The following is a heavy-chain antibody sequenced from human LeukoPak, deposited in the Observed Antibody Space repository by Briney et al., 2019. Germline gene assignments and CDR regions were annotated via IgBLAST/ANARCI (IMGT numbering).Heavy chain of an antibody. V-gene: IGHV3-7*04. J-gene: IGHJ1*01. CDR2: IRQDGSEK. CDR1: GFIFRSFW. CDR3: AKAIYSGSYYGLYFQH. Sequence: PGGSLRLSCAASGFIFRSFWMTWVRQAPGKGLEWVANIRQDGSEKYYVDSVEGRFTISRDNAKKSLYLQMSSLRAEDTAVYYCAKAIYSGSYYGLYFQHWGQGTLVTVSS. D-gene: IGHD1-26*01.